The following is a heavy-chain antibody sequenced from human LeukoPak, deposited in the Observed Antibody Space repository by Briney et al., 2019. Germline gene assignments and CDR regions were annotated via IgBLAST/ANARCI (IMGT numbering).Heavy chain of an antibody. CDR1: GFTFSSYW. CDR3: AGVPYGSSWQIYYYYSGMDV. J-gene: IGHJ6*02. V-gene: IGHV3-7*04. D-gene: IGHD6-13*01. CDR2: IKQDGSEK. Sequence: PGGSLRLSCAASGFTFSSYWMSWVRQAPGKGLEWVANIKQDGSEKYYVDSVKGRFTISRDNAKNSLYLQMNSLRAEDTAVYYFAGVPYGSSWQIYYYYSGMDVGAQGPRATVPS.